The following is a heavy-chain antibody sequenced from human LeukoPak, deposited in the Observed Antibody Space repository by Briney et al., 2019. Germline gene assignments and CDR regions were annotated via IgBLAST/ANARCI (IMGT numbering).Heavy chain of an antibody. J-gene: IGHJ4*02. Sequence: GGSLRLSCAASGFTFSSYAMSWVRQAPGKGLEWVSSISSSGGSAYNADSVKGRFTISRDNSKNTLYLQMNSLRAGDTAVYYCAKASGHYYFDHWGQGTLVTVSS. CDR1: GFTFSSYA. CDR2: ISSSGGSA. CDR3: AKASGHYYFDH. D-gene: IGHD6-19*01. V-gene: IGHV3-23*01.